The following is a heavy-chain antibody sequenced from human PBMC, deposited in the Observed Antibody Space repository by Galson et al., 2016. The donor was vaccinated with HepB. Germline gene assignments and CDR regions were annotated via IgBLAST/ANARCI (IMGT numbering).Heavy chain of an antibody. V-gene: IGHV2-70*01. CDR3: ARISRNKCGTCMDV. D-gene: IGHD2-15*01. J-gene: IGHJ6*02. CDR1: GFSLSTTGMC. Sequence: PALVKPTQTLTLTCTFSGFSLSTTGMCVSWIRQPPGKALEWLALIDWEGGKDYSRSLRTRLTVSKGTSKDQVILRMTNMDPVDTGTFYCARISRNKCGTCMDVWGQGTTVTVAS. CDR2: IDWEGGK.